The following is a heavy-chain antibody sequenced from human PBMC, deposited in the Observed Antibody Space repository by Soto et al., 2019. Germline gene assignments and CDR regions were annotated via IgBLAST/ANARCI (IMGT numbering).Heavy chain of an antibody. CDR3: ARLRIDYYYGMDV. D-gene: IGHD3-3*01. Sequence: QVQLQESGPGLMKPSQTLSLTCTVSGGSISSGDYYWSWIRQPPGKALEWIGYIYNSGSTYSIPSLKSRVTISVDTSKNQCSRKLSSVTAADTAVYYCARLRIDYYYGMDVWGQGTTVTVSS. J-gene: IGHJ6*02. CDR1: GGSISSGDYY. V-gene: IGHV4-30-4*01. CDR2: IYNSGST.